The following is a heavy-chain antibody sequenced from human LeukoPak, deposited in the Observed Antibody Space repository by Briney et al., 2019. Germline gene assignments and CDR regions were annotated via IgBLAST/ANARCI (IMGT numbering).Heavy chain of an antibody. CDR1: GVTFSDYY. D-gene: IGHD3-22*01. Sequence: GGSLRLSCTASGVTFSDYYTGWIRQAPGEGLVWSLYSNPSGSFIHYADSVKGRFTISRYNANNILYLQMSILRAEDTAVYYCARDHHYRKSGYYEILDCWGQGTLVTVSS. V-gene: IGHV3-11*01. CDR2: SNPSGSFI. CDR3: ARDHHYRKSGYYEILDC. J-gene: IGHJ4*02.